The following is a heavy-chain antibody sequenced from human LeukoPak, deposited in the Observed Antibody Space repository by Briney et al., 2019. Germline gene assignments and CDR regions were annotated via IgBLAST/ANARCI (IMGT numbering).Heavy chain of an antibody. CDR3: ARGLTVAGANYFHYGMDV. CDR2: IYYSGST. V-gene: IGHV4-59*01. Sequence: SETLSLTCTVSGGSISSYYWSWIRQPPGKGLEWIGYIYYSGSTNYNPSLRSRVTISVDTSKNQFSLNLSSVTAADTAVYYCARGLTVAGANYFHYGMDVWGKGTTVTVSS. D-gene: IGHD6-19*01. J-gene: IGHJ6*04. CDR1: GGSISSYY.